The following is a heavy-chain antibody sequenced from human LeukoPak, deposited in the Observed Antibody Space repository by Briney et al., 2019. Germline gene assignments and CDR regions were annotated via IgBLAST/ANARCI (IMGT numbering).Heavy chain of an antibody. Sequence: SVKVSCKASGGTFSSYAISWVRQAPGQGLEWMGGIIPIFGTANYAQKSQGRVTITADESTSTAYMELSSLRSEDTAVYYCARGGGVPAATSPYYYYYMDVWGKGTTVTVSS. J-gene: IGHJ6*03. D-gene: IGHD2-2*01. CDR3: ARGGGVPAATSPYYYYYMDV. V-gene: IGHV1-69*13. CDR1: GGTFSSYA. CDR2: IIPIFGTA.